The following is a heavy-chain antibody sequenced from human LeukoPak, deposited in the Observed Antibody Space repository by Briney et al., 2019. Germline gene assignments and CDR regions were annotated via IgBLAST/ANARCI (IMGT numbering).Heavy chain of an antibody. D-gene: IGHD1-26*01. V-gene: IGHV4-38-2*01. J-gene: IGHJ5*02. CDR3: ARGQGAVNWFDP. CDR2: IYHSGST. CDR1: GYSITSGFY. Sequence: SETLSLTCAVSGYSITSGFYWGWIRQPPGKGLEWIGSIYHSGSTYYNPSLKSRVTISVDTSKNQFSLKLSSVTAADTAVYCCARGQGAVNWFDPWGQGTLVTVSS.